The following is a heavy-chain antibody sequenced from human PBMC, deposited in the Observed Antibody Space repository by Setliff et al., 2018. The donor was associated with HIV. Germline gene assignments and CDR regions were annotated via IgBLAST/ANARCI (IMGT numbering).Heavy chain of an antibody. CDR3: ARRDSSTWYGLMSAFDI. V-gene: IGHV4-4*02. CDR2: IYHSGIT. D-gene: IGHD3-22*01. Sequence: WVRQSPGKGLEWIGEIYHSGITNYKPSLKSRVIITVDKSKKQFSLRLSSVTAADTGVYYCARRDSSTWYGLMSAFDIWGQGTMVTGS. J-gene: IGHJ3*02.